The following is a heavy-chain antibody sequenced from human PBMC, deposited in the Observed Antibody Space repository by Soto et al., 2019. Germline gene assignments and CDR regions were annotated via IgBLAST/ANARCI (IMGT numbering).Heavy chain of an antibody. CDR2: IHYSGST. D-gene: IGHD2-8*02. CDR1: GGSLTSGDFY. V-gene: IGHV4-30-4*01. CDR3: ARDGGAGDTGGLFDS. J-gene: IGHJ4*02. Sequence: PSETLSLTCRVSGGSLTSGDFYWNWIRQTPGKGLEWIGYIHYSGSTAYNPSVVSRASISVDMSQNQFSLRLNSLTAADTAVYFCARDGGAGDTGGLFDSWSQGVLATVSS.